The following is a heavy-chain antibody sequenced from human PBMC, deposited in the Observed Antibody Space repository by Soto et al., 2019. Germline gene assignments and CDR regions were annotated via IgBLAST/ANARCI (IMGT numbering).Heavy chain of an antibody. V-gene: IGHV1-2*02. CDR1: GYTFTGYY. J-gene: IGHJ4*02. CDR3: ARGKTAAAFDY. D-gene: IGHD6-13*01. Sequence: QVQLVQSGAEVKKPGASVKVSCKASGYTFTGYYVHWVRQAPGQGLEWMGWVIPHSGGTHYVQKLQGRVTMTRDTSISTAYMELSRLTSDDSAVYYCARGKTAAAFDYWGQGTLVTVAS. CDR2: VIPHSGGT.